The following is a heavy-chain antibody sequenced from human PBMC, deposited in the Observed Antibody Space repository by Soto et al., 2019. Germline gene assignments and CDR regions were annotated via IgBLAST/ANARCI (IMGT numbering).Heavy chain of an antibody. D-gene: IGHD6-13*01. CDR3: ARPGYSSSWYWFDS. V-gene: IGHV4-31*03. CDR2: IYYSGST. CDR1: GGSISSGGYY. Sequence: TSGTLSLTCTVSGGSISSGGYYWSWIRQHPGKGLEWIGYIYYSGSTYYNPSLKSRVTISVDTSKNQFSLKLTSVTAADTAVYYCARPGYSSSWYWFDSWGQGTLVTVSS. J-gene: IGHJ5*01.